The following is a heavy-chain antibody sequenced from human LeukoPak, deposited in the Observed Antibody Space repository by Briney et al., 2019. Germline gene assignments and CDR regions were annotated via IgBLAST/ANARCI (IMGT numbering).Heavy chain of an antibody. CDR2: IYPGDSDT. J-gene: IGHJ5*02. D-gene: IGHD3-3*01. Sequence: GESLKISCKGSGYSFTSYWIGWVRQMPGKGLEWMGIIYPGDSDTRYSPSFQGQVTISADKSIGTAYLQWSSLKASDTAMYYCARLDDFWSGNNWFDPWGQGTLVTVSS. CDR1: GYSFTSYW. V-gene: IGHV5-51*01. CDR3: ARLDDFWSGNNWFDP.